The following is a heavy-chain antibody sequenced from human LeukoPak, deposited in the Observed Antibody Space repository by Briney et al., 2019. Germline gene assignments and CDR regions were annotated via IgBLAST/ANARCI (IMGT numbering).Heavy chain of an antibody. CDR3: ASWLPAATQVEHYYYGMDV. Sequence: PGGSLRLSCAASGFTFSSYAMHWVRQAPGKGLEWVAVISYDGSNKYYADSVKGRFTISRDNSKNTLYLQMNSLRAEDTAVYYCASWLPAATQVEHYYYGMDVWGQGTTVTVSS. V-gene: IGHV3-30-3*01. CDR1: GFTFSSYA. D-gene: IGHD2-2*01. CDR2: ISYDGSNK. J-gene: IGHJ6*02.